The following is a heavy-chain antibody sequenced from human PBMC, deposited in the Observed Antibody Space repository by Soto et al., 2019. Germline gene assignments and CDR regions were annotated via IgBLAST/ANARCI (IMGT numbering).Heavy chain of an antibody. V-gene: IGHV3-33*01. J-gene: IGHJ6*02. Sequence: GSLRLSCAASGFTFSSYGMHWVRQAPGKGLEWVAVIWYDGSNKYYADSVKGRFTISRDNSKNTLYLQMNSLRAEDTAVYYCAREDTLYSSSWYSDYYGTDVWGQGTTVIVS. CDR3: AREDTLYSSSWYSDYYGTDV. D-gene: IGHD6-13*01. CDR1: GFTFSSYG. CDR2: IWYDGSNK.